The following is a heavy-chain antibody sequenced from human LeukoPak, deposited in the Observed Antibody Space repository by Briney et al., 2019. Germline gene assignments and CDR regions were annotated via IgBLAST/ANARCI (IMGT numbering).Heavy chain of an antibody. Sequence: GSLRLSCAASGFPFSNHAMSWVRQPPGKGLEWVAAISNGNTYYADSVRGRFTISRDDSRNMVYLQMNSLRDEDTALYYCVREAGYCSSVCLKSNWFDPWGQGTLVTVSS. CDR2: ISNGNT. J-gene: IGHJ5*02. CDR3: VREAGYCSSVCLKSNWFDP. D-gene: IGHD2-8*02. V-gene: IGHV3-23*01. CDR1: GFPFSNHA.